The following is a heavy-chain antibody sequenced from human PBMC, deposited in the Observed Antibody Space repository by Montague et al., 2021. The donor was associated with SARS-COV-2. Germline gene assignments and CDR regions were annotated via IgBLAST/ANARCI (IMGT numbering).Heavy chain of an antibody. J-gene: IGHJ5*02. D-gene: IGHD3-9*01. CDR2: IHSAGRGT. CDR3: AKVGDILTGYSLINLDA. CDR1: GFTFSNSP. Sequence: SLRLSCAASGFTFSNSPMSWVRQAPGKGLDWVSVIHSAGRGTYYADSVQGRFTISRDNLKNTVYLQMNSLRDVDTALYYCAKVGDILTGYSLINLDAWGPVTLVVVSS. V-gene: IGHV3-23*03.